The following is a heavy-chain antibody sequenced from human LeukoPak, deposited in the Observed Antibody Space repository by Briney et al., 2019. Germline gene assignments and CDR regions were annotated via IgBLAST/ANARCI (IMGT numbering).Heavy chain of an antibody. D-gene: IGHD5-12*01. J-gene: IGHJ4*02. Sequence: PRGSLRLSCAASGITFSSYWMHWVRQGPGKGLVWVSRINGDGSSTSYADSVKGRFTISRDNAKNTLYLQMNSLRAEDTAVYYCASGYRDYGVVHWGQGPLVTVSS. V-gene: IGHV3-74*01. CDR3: ASGYRDYGVVH. CDR2: INGDGSST. CDR1: GITFSSYW.